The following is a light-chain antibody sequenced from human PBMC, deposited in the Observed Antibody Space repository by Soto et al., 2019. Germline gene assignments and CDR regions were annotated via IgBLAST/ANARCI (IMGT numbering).Light chain of an antibody. CDR2: EVS. V-gene: IGLV2-14*01. CDR3: ISSTSINTLLL. J-gene: IGLJ2*01. CDR1: SSDVGASNF. Sequence: QSALTQPASVSGSPGQSITISCTGTSSDVGASNFVSWYQQHPNQAPKLLLYEVSDRSLGVSHRLSGSKSGNTASLTISGLQAYDEAESYCISSTSINTLLLFGGGTKLTVL.